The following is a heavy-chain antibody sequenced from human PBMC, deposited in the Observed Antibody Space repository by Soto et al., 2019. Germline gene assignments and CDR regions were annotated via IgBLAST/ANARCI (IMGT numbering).Heavy chain of an antibody. D-gene: IGHD3-16*01. V-gene: IGHV3-74*01. CDR3: IKSKPIYEQ. J-gene: IGHJ4*01. Sequence: EVQLVESGGGLVQPGGSLRLSCAASGFAFETYAMHWVRQTAGKGPEWVSRIDSDGGATAYADSVRGRCSISRDKAKNTLYLQMNSLRADDTAVYYCIKSKPIYEQWGQGNLVTVSS. CDR2: IDSDGGAT. CDR1: GFAFETYA.